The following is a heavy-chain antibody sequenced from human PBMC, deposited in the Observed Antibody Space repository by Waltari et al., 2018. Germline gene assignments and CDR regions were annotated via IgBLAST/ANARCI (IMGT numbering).Heavy chain of an antibody. V-gene: IGHV4-39*02. CDR1: GGSISSRGYY. CDR3: VRDFGDHRTDY. D-gene: IGHD4-17*01. J-gene: IGHJ4*02. Sequence: QLQLQESGPGLVKSSETLSLTCTVSGGSISSRGYYWGWIRQPPGKGLEWIGTIAYSGNTYYNPSLKSRVTISVDTSKRQFSLKLNSVTAADTAVYYCVRDFGDHRTDYWGQGTLVTVSS. CDR2: IAYSGNT.